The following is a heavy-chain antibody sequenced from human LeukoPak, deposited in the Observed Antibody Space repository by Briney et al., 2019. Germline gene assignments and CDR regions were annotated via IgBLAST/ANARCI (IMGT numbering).Heavy chain of an antibody. D-gene: IGHD1-7*01. Sequence: GASVTLSFKSTGFTFTVYYIHWVGQAPGQGLEGMGYINPHSGGTSTPQNFQGRVTMTTDTSISAAYMELSSLVSADTAIYYCVREGNELLSKNFDFSGQRTLATVSS. J-gene: IGHJ4*02. CDR1: GFTFTVYY. CDR3: VREGNELLSKNFDF. V-gene: IGHV1-2*02. CDR2: INPHSGGT.